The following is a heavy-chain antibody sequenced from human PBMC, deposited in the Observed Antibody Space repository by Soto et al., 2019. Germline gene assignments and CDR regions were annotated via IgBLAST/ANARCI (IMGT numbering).Heavy chain of an antibody. CDR1: GFTFSRYS. CDR3: TRVRQLGLDY. CDR2: ISSGSSTI. J-gene: IGHJ4*02. V-gene: IGHV3-48*02. D-gene: IGHD1-1*01. Sequence: EVQLVDSGGGLVQPGGSLRLACAASGFTFSRYSMLWVRQAPGKGLEWVSYISSGSSTIYYAYSVKGRFTVSRDNAKNSLYLQMNSLRDEDTAVYSCTRVRQLGLDYWGQGTLVTVSS.